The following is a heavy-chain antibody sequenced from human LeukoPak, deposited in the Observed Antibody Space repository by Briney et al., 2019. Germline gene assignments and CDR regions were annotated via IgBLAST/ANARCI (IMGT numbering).Heavy chain of an antibody. V-gene: IGHV4-59*08. J-gene: IGHJ6*03. Sequence: PSETLSLTCTVSGDSISKYYWSWIRQPPGKALEWIGYIYYSGSTTYNPPLRSRVTISIDTSKNQFSLKLSSVTAADTAVYYCARPAVAASGDYYYMDVWGQGTTVTVSS. CDR2: IYYSGST. CDR1: GDSISKYY. D-gene: IGHD6-19*01. CDR3: ARPAVAASGDYYYMDV.